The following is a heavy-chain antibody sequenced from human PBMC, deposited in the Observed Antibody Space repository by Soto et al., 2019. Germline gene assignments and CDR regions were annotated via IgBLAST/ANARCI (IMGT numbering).Heavy chain of an antibody. CDR2: ISSNSATI. J-gene: IGHJ1*01. CDR3: ARGGAARPGY. V-gene: IGHV3-48*01. D-gene: IGHD6-6*01. Sequence: GGSLRLSCAASGFTFSNYGMNWVRQAPGKRLAWVSYISSNSATIQYADSVKGRFTISRDNAKNALYLQMNSLRAEDTAVYYCARGGAARPGYWGQGTLVTVSS. CDR1: GFTFSNYG.